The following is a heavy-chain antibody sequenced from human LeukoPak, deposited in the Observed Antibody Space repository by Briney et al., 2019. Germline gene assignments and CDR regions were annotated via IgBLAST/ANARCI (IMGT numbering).Heavy chain of an antibody. CDR2: ISGSGGST. Sequence: GGSLRLSCAASGFTFSSYAMSWVSQAPGKGLEWVSAISGSGGSTYYADSVKGRFTISRDNSKNTLYLQMNSLRAEDTAVYYCAKDPDIVVVPAALDYWGQGTLVTVSS. CDR1: GFTFSSYA. J-gene: IGHJ4*02. CDR3: AKDPDIVVVPAALDY. V-gene: IGHV3-23*01. D-gene: IGHD2-2*01.